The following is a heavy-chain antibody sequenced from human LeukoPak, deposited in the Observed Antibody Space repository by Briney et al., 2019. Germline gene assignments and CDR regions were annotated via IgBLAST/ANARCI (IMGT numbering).Heavy chain of an antibody. CDR2: IYSGGST. CDR1: GFTVSSNY. CDR3: ARDHAVVTANNYYYYGMDV. Sequence: GGSLRLSCAASGFTVSSNYMSWVRQAPGKGLEWVSVIYSGGSTYYADSVKGRFTISRDNSKNTLYLQMNSLRAEDTAVYYCARDHAVVTANNYYYYGMDVWGQGTTVTVSS. V-gene: IGHV3-66*01. D-gene: IGHD2-21*02. J-gene: IGHJ6*02.